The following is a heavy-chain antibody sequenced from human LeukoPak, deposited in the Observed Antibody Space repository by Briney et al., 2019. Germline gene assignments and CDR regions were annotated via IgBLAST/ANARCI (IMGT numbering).Heavy chain of an antibody. D-gene: IGHD4-17*01. V-gene: IGHV3-30*03. CDR2: ISYDGSHK. J-gene: IGHJ4*02. CDR3: APDEGGDYVGLDH. CDR1: GFTFSNYG. Sequence: GGSLRVSSAAPGFTFSNYGIHWVGQAPGKGREWRAQISYDGSHKYYADSVKGRFTISRDNSKNTLYLQMSSLRTEDTAVYYCAPDEGGDYVGLDHWGQGTLVTVSS.